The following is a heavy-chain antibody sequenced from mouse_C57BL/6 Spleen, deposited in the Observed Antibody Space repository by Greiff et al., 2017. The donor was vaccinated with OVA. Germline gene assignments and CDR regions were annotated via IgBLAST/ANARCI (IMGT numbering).Heavy chain of an antibody. V-gene: IGHV1-54*01. CDR3: ARRSSGWYFDV. J-gene: IGHJ1*03. CDR1: GYAFTNYL. D-gene: IGHD3-2*02. CDR2: INPGSGGT. Sequence: QVQLQQSGAELVRPGTSVKVSCKASGYAFTNYLIEWVKQRPGQGLEWIGVINPGSGGTNYNEKFKGKATLTADKSSSTAYMQLSSLTSEDSAVYYCARRSSGWYFDVWGTGTTVTVSS.